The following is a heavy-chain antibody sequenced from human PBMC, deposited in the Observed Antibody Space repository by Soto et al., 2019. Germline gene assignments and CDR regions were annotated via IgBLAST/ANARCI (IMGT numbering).Heavy chain of an antibody. J-gene: IGHJ6*02. CDR3: TQRLYYYGSGSYYYYYYYGMDV. V-gene: IGHV3-15*01. CDR2: IKSKTDGGTT. Sequence: GGSLRLSCAASGFTFSNAWMSWVRQAPGKGLEWVGRIKSKTDGGTTDYAAPVKGRVTISRDDSKNTLYLQMNSLKTEDTAVYYCTQRLYYYGSGSYYYYYYYGMDVWGQGTTVTSP. CDR1: GFTFSNAW. D-gene: IGHD3-10*01.